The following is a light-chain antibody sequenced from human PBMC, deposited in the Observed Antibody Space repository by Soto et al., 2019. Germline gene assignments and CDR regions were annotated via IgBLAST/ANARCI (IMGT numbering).Light chain of an antibody. CDR1: QSVSSSH. V-gene: IGKV3-11*01. CDR2: DAS. J-gene: IGKJ4*01. Sequence: DNMLTPYPSTLSLSPGERAPLSCRAIQSVSSSHLAWYQQKPGQAPRLLIYDASNRATGIPARFSGSGSGTDFTLTISSLEPEDFAVYYCQQRSDWPKLTFGGGTKVDIK. CDR3: QQRSDWPKLT.